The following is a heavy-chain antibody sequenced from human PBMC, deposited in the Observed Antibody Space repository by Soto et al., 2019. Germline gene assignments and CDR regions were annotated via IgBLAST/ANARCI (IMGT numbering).Heavy chain of an antibody. V-gene: IGHV4-59*01. CDR1: GGSISSYY. J-gene: IGHJ3*02. CDR3: ARQLGKVGAFDI. Sequence: SETLSLTCTVSGGSISSYYWSWIRQPPGKGLEWIGYIYYSWSTNYNPSLKSRVTISVDTSKNQFSLKLSSVTAADTAVYYCARQLGKVGAFDIWGQGTMVTVSS. CDR2: IYYSWST. D-gene: IGHD7-27*01.